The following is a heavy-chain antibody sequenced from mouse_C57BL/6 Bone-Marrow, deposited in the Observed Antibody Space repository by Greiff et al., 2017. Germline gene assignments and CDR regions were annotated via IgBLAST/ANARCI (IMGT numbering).Heavy chain of an antibody. CDR1: GYAFTNYL. Sequence: QVLLQQSGAELVRPGTSVKVSCKASGYAFTNYLIEWVKQRPGQALEWIGVINPGSGGTNYNEKFKGKATLTADKSSSTAYMQLSSLTSEDSAVYFCASLSQAEFAYWGQGTLVTVSA. J-gene: IGHJ3*01. V-gene: IGHV1-54*01. D-gene: IGHD3-2*02. CDR2: INPGSGGT. CDR3: ASLSQAEFAY.